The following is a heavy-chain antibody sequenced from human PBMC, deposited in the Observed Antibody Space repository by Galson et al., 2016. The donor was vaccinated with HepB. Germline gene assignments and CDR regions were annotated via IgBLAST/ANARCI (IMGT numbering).Heavy chain of an antibody. CDR1: GFIFSDNA. CDR2: ISGRGGST. CDR3: AREGSYGDYSFDY. D-gene: IGHD4-17*01. J-gene: IGHJ4*02. Sequence: SLRLSCAASGFIFSDNAMSWVRQAPGKGLEWVSAISGRGGSTYYADSVKGRFTISRDNSEDTLYLQMNSLRAEDTAVYYCAREGSYGDYSFDYWGQGALVTVSS. V-gene: IGHV3-23*01.